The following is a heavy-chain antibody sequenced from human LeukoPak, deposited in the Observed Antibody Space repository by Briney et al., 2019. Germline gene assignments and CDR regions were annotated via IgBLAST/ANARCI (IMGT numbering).Heavy chain of an antibody. V-gene: IGHV4-39*01. CDR3: ASITKWGQTVPFDY. D-gene: IGHD1-26*01. J-gene: IGHJ4*02. CDR2: IYYST. Sequence: SETLSLTCTVSGGSISSSTYYWGWLRQPPGKGLEWIGHIYYSTYYNPSLKSRVTISVHTSKNQFSLRLSSVTAADTAVYYCASITKWGQTVPFDYWGQGTLATVSS. CDR1: GGSISSSTYY.